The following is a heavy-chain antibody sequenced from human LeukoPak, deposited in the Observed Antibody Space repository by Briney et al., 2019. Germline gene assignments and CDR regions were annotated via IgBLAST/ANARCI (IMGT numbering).Heavy chain of an antibody. V-gene: IGHV3-23*01. CDR2: ISGSGGST. Sequence: GGSLRLSCAASGFTFSSYAMSWVRQAPGKGLEWVPAISGSGGSTYYADSVKGRFTISRDNSKNTLYLQMNSLRAEDTAVYYCAADENLQYYFDYWGQGTLVTVSS. CDR3: AADENLQYYFDY. J-gene: IGHJ4*02. CDR1: GFTFSSYA. D-gene: IGHD4-4*01.